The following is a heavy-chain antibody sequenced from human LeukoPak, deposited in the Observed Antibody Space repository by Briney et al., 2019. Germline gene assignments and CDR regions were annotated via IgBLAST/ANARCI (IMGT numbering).Heavy chain of an antibody. Sequence: ASVKVSCKVSGYTLTELSMHWVRQAPGKWLEWMGGFDPEDGETIYAQKFQGRVTMTEDTSTDTAYMELSSLRSEDTAVYYCATDLSIAAAGTRWFDPWGQGTLVTVSS. CDR3: ATDLSIAAAGTRWFDP. CDR1: GYTLTELS. V-gene: IGHV1-24*01. J-gene: IGHJ5*02. CDR2: FDPEDGET. D-gene: IGHD6-13*01.